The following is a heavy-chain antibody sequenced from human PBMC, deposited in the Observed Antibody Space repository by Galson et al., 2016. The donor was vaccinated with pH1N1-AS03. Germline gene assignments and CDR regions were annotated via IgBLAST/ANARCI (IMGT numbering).Heavy chain of an antibody. J-gene: IGHJ1*01. CDR3: AKGSGD. CDR1: GFSFSNYP. V-gene: IGHV3-33*06. D-gene: IGHD1-1*01. Sequence: SLRLSCAASGFSFSNYPMHWVRQAPGKGLEWVAVSWKDGRSEDYADSVKGRFTISRDNSKNTLFLHMNRLRADDMAVYYCAKGSGDWGPGTLVAVSS. CDR2: SWKDGRSE.